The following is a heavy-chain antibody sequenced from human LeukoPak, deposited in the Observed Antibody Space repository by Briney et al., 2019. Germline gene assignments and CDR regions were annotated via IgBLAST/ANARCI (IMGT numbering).Heavy chain of an antibody. V-gene: IGHV3-21*01. CDR2: ISSSSSYI. CDR3: ASFVGGSGSRDY. CDR1: GCTFSSYS. J-gene: IGHJ4*02. Sequence: KPGGSLRLSCAASGCTFSSYSMNWVRQAPGKGLEWVSSISSSSSYIYYADSVKGRFTISRDNAKNSLYLQMNSLRAEDTAVYYCASFVGGSGSRDYWGQGTLVTVSS. D-gene: IGHD3-10*01.